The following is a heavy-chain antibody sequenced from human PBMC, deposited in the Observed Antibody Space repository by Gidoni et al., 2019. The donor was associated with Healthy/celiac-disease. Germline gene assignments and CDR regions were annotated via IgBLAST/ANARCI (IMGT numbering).Heavy chain of an antibody. D-gene: IGHD3-16*02. CDR1: GGSFSGYY. CDR3: ARGNGITFGGVIAVSFDY. V-gene: IGHV4-34*01. Sequence: QVQLQQWGAGLLKPSEPLSLTCAVYGGSFSGYYWSWICQPPGKGLEWIGEINHSGSTNYNPSLKSRVTISVDTSKNQFSLKLSSVTAADTAVYYCARGNGITFGGVIAVSFDYWGQGTLVTVSS. J-gene: IGHJ4*02. CDR2: INHSGST.